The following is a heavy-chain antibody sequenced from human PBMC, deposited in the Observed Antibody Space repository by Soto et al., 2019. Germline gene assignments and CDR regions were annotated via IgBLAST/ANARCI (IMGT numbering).Heavy chain of an antibody. D-gene: IGHD1-26*01. V-gene: IGHV1-18*01. CDR1: GYTFTGYG. Sequence: ASVKVSCKASGYTFTGYGLTWVRQAPGQGLEWMGWIIAYDGDTNYAQKFQGRVTMTTDTSTSTAYMELRGLRSDDTAVYYCARNLGGTFVDFWGPGTGVTVSS. CDR3: ARNLGGTFVDF. J-gene: IGHJ4*02. CDR2: IIAYDGDT.